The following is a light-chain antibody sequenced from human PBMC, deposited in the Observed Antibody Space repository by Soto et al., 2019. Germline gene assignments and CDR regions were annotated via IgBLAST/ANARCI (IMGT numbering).Light chain of an antibody. CDR3: CSYAGSSAIYV. Sequence: QSALTQPASVSGSPGQSITIPCTGTSSDVGSYNLVSWYQQHPGKAPKLMIYEGSKRPSGVSNRFSGSKSGNTASLTISGLQAEDAADYYCCSYAGSSAIYVFGNGTKVTV. CDR2: EGS. J-gene: IGLJ1*01. V-gene: IGLV2-23*01. CDR1: SSDVGSYNL.